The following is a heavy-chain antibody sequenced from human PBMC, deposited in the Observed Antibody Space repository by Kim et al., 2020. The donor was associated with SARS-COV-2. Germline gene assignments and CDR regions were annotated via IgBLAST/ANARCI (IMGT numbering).Heavy chain of an antibody. Sequence: SETLSLTCTVSGGSISSYYWSWIRQPPGKGLEWIGYIYYSGSTNYNPSLKSRVTISVDTSKNQFSLKLSSVTAADTAVYYCARDSYYYDSSGYHNYYYGMDVWGQGTTVTVSS. V-gene: IGHV4-59*01. CDR2: IYYSGST. CDR3: ARDSYYYDSSGYHNYYYGMDV. J-gene: IGHJ6*02. CDR1: GGSISSYY. D-gene: IGHD3-22*01.